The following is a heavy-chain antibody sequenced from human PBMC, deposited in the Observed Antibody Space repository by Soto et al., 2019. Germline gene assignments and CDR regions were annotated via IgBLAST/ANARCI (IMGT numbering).Heavy chain of an antibody. J-gene: IGHJ4*02. D-gene: IGHD3-22*01. CDR1: GGSISSYY. CDR2: IYYSGST. CDR3: AREDYYYDSSGYFYY. Sequence: SSETLSLTCTVSGGSISSYYWSWIRQPPGKGLEWIGYIYYSGSTNCNPSLKSRVTISVDTSKNQFSLKLSSVTAADTAVYYCAREDYYYDSSGYFYYWGQGTLVTVSS. V-gene: IGHV4-59*01.